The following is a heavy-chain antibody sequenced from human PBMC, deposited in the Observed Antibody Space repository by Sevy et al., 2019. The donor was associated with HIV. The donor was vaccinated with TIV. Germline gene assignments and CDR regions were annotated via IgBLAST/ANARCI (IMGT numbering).Heavy chain of an antibody. V-gene: IGHV3-48*02. CDR2: SSKSGSTT. D-gene: IGHD7-27*01. J-gene: IGHJ4*02. CDR1: GFTFSHHN. CDR3: AREENRELGTIPLDS. Sequence: GSLRLSCAASGFTFSHHNMNWVRQAPGKGLEWISYSSKSGSTTYFADSVRGRVTISRDNAKNSLFLEMHSLTDEDTAVYYCAREENRELGTIPLDSWGRGIQVTVSS.